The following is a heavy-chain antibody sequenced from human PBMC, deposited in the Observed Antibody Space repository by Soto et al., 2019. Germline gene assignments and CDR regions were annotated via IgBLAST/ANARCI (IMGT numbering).Heavy chain of an antibody. D-gene: IGHD2-8*01. CDR2: IYYSGST. V-gene: IGHV4-31*03. CDR1: GGSISSGGYY. CDR3: ARVLYYYYGMDV. J-gene: IGHJ6*02. Sequence: SETLSLTCTVSGGSISSGGYYWSWIRQHPGKGLEWIGYIYYSGSTYYNPSLKSRVTISVDTSKNQFSLKLSSVTAADTAVYYPARVLYYYYGMDVWGQGTTVTVSS.